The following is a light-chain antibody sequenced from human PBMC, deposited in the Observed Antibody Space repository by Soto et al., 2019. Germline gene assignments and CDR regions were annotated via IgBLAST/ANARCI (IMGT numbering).Light chain of an antibody. CDR3: AAWDDSLNAFYV. Sequence: QSVLTQPPSASGTPGQRVTISCSGSSSNIGSNTVHWYQQLPGTAPKLLIYSNNQRPSGVPDRFSGSKSGTSASLAISGLQSEDEADYYCAAWDDSLNAFYVFGTGTKAPS. CDR2: SNN. J-gene: IGLJ1*01. V-gene: IGLV1-44*01. CDR1: SSNIGSNT.